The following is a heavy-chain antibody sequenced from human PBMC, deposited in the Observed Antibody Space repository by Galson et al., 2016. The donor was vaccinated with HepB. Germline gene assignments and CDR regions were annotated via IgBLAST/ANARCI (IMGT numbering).Heavy chain of an antibody. Sequence: TLSLTCTVSGGSISSGGYYWTWIRQLPGKGLEWIGYIYYSLSTHYNPSLKSRVAISVDTSKNQFSLTLTSVTAADTAVYYCARLGDVKTGTKFVQHWGQGTLVTVSS. V-gene: IGHV4-31*03. J-gene: IGHJ1*01. CDR2: IYYSLST. CDR3: ARLGDVKTGTKFVQH. CDR1: GGSISSGGYY. D-gene: IGHD1-1*01.